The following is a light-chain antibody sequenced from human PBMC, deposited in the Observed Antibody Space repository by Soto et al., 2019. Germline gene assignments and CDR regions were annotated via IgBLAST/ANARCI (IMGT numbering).Light chain of an antibody. Sequence: DIHLTQAPSSLSGSLVDRVTMTCHASQDITDNLNWYQHKEGEAPELXIYDASNLETGVSSRFSGRRSGTEFSLTINNLQPQDVATYYCQQFQSLPMTFGQGTRVEIK. CDR2: DAS. CDR1: QDITDN. J-gene: IGKJ5*01. V-gene: IGKV1-33*01. CDR3: QQFQSLPMT.